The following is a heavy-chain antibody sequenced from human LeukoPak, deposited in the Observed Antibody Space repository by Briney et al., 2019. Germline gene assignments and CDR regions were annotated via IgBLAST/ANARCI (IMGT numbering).Heavy chain of an antibody. CDR2: ISGSGGST. J-gene: IGHJ4*02. Sequence: GGSLRLPCAASGFTFSSYGMSWVRQAPGKGLEWVSAISGSGGSTYYADSVKGRFTISRDNSKNTLYLQMNSLRAEDTAVYYCAKDFGDYSSGYSFDYWGQGTLVTVSS. CDR3: AKDFGDYSSGYSFDY. D-gene: IGHD3-22*01. CDR1: GFTFSSYG. V-gene: IGHV3-23*01.